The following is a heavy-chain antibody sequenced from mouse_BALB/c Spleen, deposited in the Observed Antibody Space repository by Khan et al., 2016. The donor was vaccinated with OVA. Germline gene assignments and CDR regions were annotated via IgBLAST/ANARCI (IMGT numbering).Heavy chain of an antibody. J-gene: IGHJ3*01. CDR1: GYSFTDYT. Sequence: IQLVQSRPELVKPGASMKISCKASGYSFTDYTMNWVKQSHGKNLEWIGLINPYNGFTTYNQKFKGKATLTVHKSSSTAYMELLSLTSEDSAVYYCARVNYYGSNSWFAYWGQGTLVTVSA. CDR3: ARVNYYGSNSWFAY. CDR2: INPYNGFT. D-gene: IGHD1-1*01. V-gene: IGHV1-18*01.